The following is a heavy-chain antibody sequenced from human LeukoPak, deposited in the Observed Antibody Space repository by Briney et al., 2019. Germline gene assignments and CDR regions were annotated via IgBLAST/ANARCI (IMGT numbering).Heavy chain of an antibody. J-gene: IGHJ4*02. CDR3: ARDSSSWTGNDY. CDR1: GGSFSGYY. CDR2: INHSGST. V-gene: IGHV4-34*01. D-gene: IGHD6-13*01. Sequence: SETLSLTCAVYGGSFSGYYWSWIRQPPGKGLEWIGEINHSGSTNYNPSLKSRVTISVDTSKNQFSLKLSSVTAADTAVYYCARDSSSWTGNDYWGQGTLVTVSS.